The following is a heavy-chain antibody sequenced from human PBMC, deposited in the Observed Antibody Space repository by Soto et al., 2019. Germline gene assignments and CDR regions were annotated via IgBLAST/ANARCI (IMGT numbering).Heavy chain of an antibody. J-gene: IGHJ6*03. CDR2: ISGSGGST. CDR1: GFTFSSYA. V-gene: IGHV3-23*01. D-gene: IGHD3-10*01. CDR3: ARALAGEKLPRNYYMDV. Sequence: GGSLRLSCAASGFTFSSYAMSWVRQAPGKGLEWVSAISGSGGSTHYADPVKGRFTISRDNSKNTLYLQMNSLRAEDTAVYYCARALAGEKLPRNYYMDVWGKGTTVTVSS.